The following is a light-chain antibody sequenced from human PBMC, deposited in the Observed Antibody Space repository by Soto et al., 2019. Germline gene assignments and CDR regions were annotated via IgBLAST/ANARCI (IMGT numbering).Light chain of an antibody. J-gene: IGKJ5*01. CDR1: QSVSNNY. V-gene: IGKV3D-20*02. CDR3: QVRTNWSIA. Sequence: ELVLTQSPGTLSLSPGERATLSCRASQSVSNNYLAWYQQKPGQAPRLLIVSSSRRPTDVPARFSGSGSGTDFTLTINNLEPEDFAVYYCQVRTNWSIAFGRGTRLENK. CDR2: SSS.